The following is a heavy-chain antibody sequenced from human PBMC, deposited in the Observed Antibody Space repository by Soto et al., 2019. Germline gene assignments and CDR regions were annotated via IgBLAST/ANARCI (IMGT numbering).Heavy chain of an antibody. CDR3: ARAGIYGALDY. Sequence: ASVKVSCKASGYTFTSYDINWVRQATGQGLEWMGWMNPNSVNTGFAQKFQGRVTMTRSTSISTAYMELSSLRSDDTAMYYCARAGIYGALDYWGQGTLVTVSS. CDR2: MNPNSVNT. V-gene: IGHV1-8*01. J-gene: IGHJ4*02. CDR1: GYTFTSYD. D-gene: IGHD4-17*01.